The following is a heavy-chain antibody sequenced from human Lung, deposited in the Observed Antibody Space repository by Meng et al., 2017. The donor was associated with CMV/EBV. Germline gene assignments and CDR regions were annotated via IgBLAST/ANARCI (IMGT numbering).Heavy chain of an antibody. CDR3: TTVNWNYYDY. Sequence: GESLKISCAGSGFTISNAKISWVRQAPGKGLEWVARIKPTTEHETIDYAAPVEGRFTISRDDSRNTVYLQMNSLKSEDTAVYFCTTVNWNYYDYWGHGTVVTVSS. V-gene: IGHV3-15*01. CDR2: IKPTTEHETI. J-gene: IGHJ4*01. D-gene: IGHD1-1*01. CDR1: GFTISNAK.